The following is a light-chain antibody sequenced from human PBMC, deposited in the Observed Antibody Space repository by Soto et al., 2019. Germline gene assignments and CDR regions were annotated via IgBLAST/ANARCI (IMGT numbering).Light chain of an antibody. CDR3: QQRSNWPPYT. V-gene: IGKV3-11*01. CDR1: QSVSSY. J-gene: IGKJ2*01. CDR2: AAS. Sequence: EIVLTQSPATLSLSPGERATLSCRASQSVSSYLAWYQQKPGQAPRLLISAASNRPTGLPTRFSGSGSGTDFTLTISSREAEYCAAYYCQQRSNWPPYTFGQWTKLEIK.